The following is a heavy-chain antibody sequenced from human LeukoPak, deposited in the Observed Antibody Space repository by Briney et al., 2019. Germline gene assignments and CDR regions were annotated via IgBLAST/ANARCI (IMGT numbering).Heavy chain of an antibody. Sequence: ASVKVSCKASGYTFTGYYMHWVRQAPGQGLEWMGWINPNSGGTNYAQKFQGRVTMTRDTSISTAYMELSRLSSDDTAVYYCARDRIGCSSTSCYGGAGWDAFDIWGQGTMVTVSS. CDR1: GYTFTGYY. J-gene: IGHJ3*02. CDR3: ARDRIGCSSTSCYGGAGWDAFDI. V-gene: IGHV1-2*02. D-gene: IGHD2-2*01. CDR2: INPNSGGT.